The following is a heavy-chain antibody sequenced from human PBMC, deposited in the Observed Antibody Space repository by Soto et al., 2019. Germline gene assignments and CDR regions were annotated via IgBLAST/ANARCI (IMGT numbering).Heavy chain of an antibody. CDR3: AKSGDSSGYYWGVYYYYYGMDV. CDR1: GFTFSSYG. D-gene: IGHD3-22*01. J-gene: IGHJ6*02. CDR2: IWYDGSNK. V-gene: IGHV3-30*02. Sequence: GGSLRLSCAASGFTFSSYGMHWVRQAPGKGLEWVAVIWYDGSNKYYADSVKGRFTISRDNSKNTLYLQMNSLRAEDTAVYYCAKSGDSSGYYWGVYYYYYGMDVWGQGT.